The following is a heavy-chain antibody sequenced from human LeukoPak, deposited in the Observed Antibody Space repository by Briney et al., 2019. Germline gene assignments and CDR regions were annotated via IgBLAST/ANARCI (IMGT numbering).Heavy chain of an antibody. CDR3: AKFGDPGYSSDWYMNYFDY. V-gene: IGHV3-23*01. J-gene: IGHJ4*02. CDR1: GFTFGDYA. D-gene: IGHD6-19*01. Sequence: GGSLRLSCTTSGFTFGDYAMSWFRQAPGKGLEWVSTISGSGDSTYYADSVKGRFTLSRDNSKTTLYLQMNSLRAEDTAVYYCAKFGDPGYSSDWYMNYFDYWGQGTLVTVSS. CDR2: ISGSGDST.